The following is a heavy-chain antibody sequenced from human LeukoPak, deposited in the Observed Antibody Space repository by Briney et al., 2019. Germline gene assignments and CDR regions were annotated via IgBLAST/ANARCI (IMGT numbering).Heavy chain of an antibody. CDR1: GGSISSYY. Sequence: SETLSLTCTVSGGSISSYYWSWIRQPPGKGLEWIGYIYYSGSTNYNPSLKSRVTISVDTPKNQFSLKLSSVTAADTAVYYCARRNVGYRSGQLDYWGQGTLVTVSS. CDR2: IYYSGST. CDR3: ARRNVGYRSGQLDY. V-gene: IGHV4-59*01. J-gene: IGHJ4*02. D-gene: IGHD6-19*01.